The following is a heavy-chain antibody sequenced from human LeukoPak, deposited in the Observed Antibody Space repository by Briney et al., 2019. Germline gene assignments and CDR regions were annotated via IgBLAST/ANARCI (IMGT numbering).Heavy chain of an antibody. CDR3: ARDPVAAGFDRWFDP. J-gene: IGHJ5*02. CDR2: ISSSDNSI. CDR1: GFTFSNYE. Sequence: PGGSLRLSCPASGFTFSNYEMSWVRQAPGKGLEWVSYISSSDNSIYYADSVKGRFTISRDNAKNSLYLQMNSLRAEDTAVYYCARDPVAAGFDRWFDPWGQGTLVTVSS. D-gene: IGHD2-21*01. V-gene: IGHV3-48*03.